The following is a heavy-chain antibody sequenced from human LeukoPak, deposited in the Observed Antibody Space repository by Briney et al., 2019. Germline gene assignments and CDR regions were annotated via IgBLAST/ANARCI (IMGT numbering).Heavy chain of an antibody. J-gene: IGHJ1*01. CDR2: ISSSSSYI. CDR1: GFTFSSYS. CDR3: ARDPDYGGNPGYFQH. Sequence: GRSLRLSCAASGFTFSSYSMNWVRQAPGKGLEWVSSISSSSSYIYYADSVKGRFTIPRDNAKNSLYLQMNSLRAEDTAVYYCARDPDYGGNPGYFQHWGQGTLVTVSS. D-gene: IGHD4-23*01. V-gene: IGHV3-21*01.